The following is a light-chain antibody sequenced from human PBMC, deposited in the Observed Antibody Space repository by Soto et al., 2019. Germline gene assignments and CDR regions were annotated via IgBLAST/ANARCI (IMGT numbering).Light chain of an antibody. J-gene: IGLJ2*01. CDR2: NTN. CDR1: SDSVSASHF. Sequence: QAVVTQEPSFSVSPGGTVTLTCGLSSDSVSASHFPSWSQQTPGQAPRTLIYNTNTRSSGVPDRFSGSILGNRAALTITGAQADDESAYYCVLYMRSGISVFGGGTKLTVL. V-gene: IGLV8-61*01. CDR3: VLYMRSGISV.